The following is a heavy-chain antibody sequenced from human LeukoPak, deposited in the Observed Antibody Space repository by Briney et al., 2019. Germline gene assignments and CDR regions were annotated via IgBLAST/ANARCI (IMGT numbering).Heavy chain of an antibody. CDR1: GFTFSSYW. CDR3: ARENDYEGAGYYGMDV. CDR2: INTDGSST. V-gene: IGHV3-74*01. J-gene: IGHJ6*02. Sequence: PGGSLRLSCAASGFTFSSYWMHWVRQAPGKGLVWVSRINTDGSSTSYADSVKGRFTISRDNAKNTLYLQMNSLRAEDTAVYYCARENDYEGAGYYGMDVWGQGTTVTVSS. D-gene: IGHD4-17*01.